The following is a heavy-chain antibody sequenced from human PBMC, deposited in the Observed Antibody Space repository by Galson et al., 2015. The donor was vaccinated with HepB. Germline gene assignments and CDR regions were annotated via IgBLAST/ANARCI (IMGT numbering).Heavy chain of an antibody. J-gene: IGHJ4*02. CDR3: ARVPLYGGYLGYFDY. D-gene: IGHD5-12*01. V-gene: IGHV4-30-2*01. CDR1: GGSISSGGYS. CDR2: IYHSGST. Sequence: LSLTCAVSGGSISSGGYSWSWIRQPPGKGLEWIGYIYHSGSTYYNPSLKSRVTISVDRSKNQFSLKLSSVTAADTAVYYCARVPLYGGYLGYFDYWGQGTLVTVSS.